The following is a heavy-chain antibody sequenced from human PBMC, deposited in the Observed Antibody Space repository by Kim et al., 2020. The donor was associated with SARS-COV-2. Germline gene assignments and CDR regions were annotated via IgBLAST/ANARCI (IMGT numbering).Heavy chain of an antibody. CDR3: ARGRSDDFWSGYFAKIDY. D-gene: IGHD3-3*01. J-gene: IGHJ4*02. Sequence: SETLSLTCAVYGGSFSGYYWSWIRQPPGKGLEWIGEINHSGSTNYNPSLKSRVTISVDTSKNQFSLKLSSVTAADTAVYYCARGRSDDFWSGYFAKIDYWGQGTLVTVSS. CDR2: INHSGST. CDR1: GGSFSGYY. V-gene: IGHV4-34*01.